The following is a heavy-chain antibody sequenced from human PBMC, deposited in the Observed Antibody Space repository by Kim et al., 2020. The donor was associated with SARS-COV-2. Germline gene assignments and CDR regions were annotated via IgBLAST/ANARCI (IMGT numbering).Heavy chain of an antibody. D-gene: IGHD3-10*01. V-gene: IGHV4-59*01. CDR1: GGSISSYY. CDR3: ARDKGGPGLWFGESPRWFDP. CDR2: IYYSGST. J-gene: IGHJ5*02. Sequence: SETLSLTCTVSGGSISSYYWSWIRQPPGKGLEWIGYIYYSGSTNYNPSLKSRVTISVDTSKNQFSLKLSSVTAADTAVYYCARDKGGPGLWFGESPRWFDPWGQGTLVTVSS.